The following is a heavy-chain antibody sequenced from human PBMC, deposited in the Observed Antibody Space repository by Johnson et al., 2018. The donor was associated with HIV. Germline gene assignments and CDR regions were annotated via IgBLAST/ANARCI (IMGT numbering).Heavy chain of an antibody. J-gene: IGHJ3*02. CDR3: ARVGDSSSSLGAFDI. Sequence: LVESGGGVVQPGRSLRLSCAVSGFTFRSYGVHWVRQAPGKGLEWVAVISYDGSNKYYADSVKGRFTISRDNSKNTLYLQMNSLRAEDTAVYYCARVGDSSSSLGAFDIWGQGTMVTVSS. CDR1: GFTFRSYG. D-gene: IGHD6-6*01. V-gene: IGHV3-30*03. CDR2: ISYDGSNK.